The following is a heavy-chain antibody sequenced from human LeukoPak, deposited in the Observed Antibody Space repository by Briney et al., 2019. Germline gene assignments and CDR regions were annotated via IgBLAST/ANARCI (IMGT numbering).Heavy chain of an antibody. CDR1: GGSFSGYY. Sequence: SETLSLTCAVYGGSFSGYYWSWTRQPPGKGLEWIGEINHSGSTNYNPSLKSRVTISVDTSKNQFSLKLSSVTAADTAVYYCARVSVATILSRWGGGLQSHFDYWGQGTLVAVSS. J-gene: IGHJ4*02. D-gene: IGHD5-12*01. CDR3: ARVSVATILSRWGGGLQSHFDY. V-gene: IGHV4-34*01. CDR2: INHSGST.